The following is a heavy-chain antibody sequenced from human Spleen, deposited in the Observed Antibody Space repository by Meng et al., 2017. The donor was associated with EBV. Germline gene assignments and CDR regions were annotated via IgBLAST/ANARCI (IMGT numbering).Heavy chain of an antibody. CDR1: GYTLPDYY. D-gene: IGHD3-10*01. J-gene: IGHJ4*02. V-gene: IGHV1-3*05. CDR2: INVVNGET. CDR3: ARLPGLDY. Sequence: VRCGGADSHPGAYVKFSCKASGYTLPDYYMHWVRQAPGHRLEWMGWINVVNGETKYSHKFQDRVTITRDTSANTVYMELTSLTSEDTAIYYCARLPGLDYWGPGTLVTVSS.